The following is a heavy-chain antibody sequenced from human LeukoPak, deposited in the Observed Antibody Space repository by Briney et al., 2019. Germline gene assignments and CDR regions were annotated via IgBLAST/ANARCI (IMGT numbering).Heavy chain of an antibody. CDR1: GFTFSSYS. CDR2: ISSSSSYI. J-gene: IGHJ6*02. CDR3: ATDSRKQWLDAYYYYYGMDV. V-gene: IGHV3-21*01. Sequence: GGSLRLSCAASGFTFSSYSMNWVRQAPGKGLEWVSSISSSSSYIYYADSVKGRFTISRDNAKNSLYLQMNSLRAEDTAVYYCATDSRKQWLDAYYYYYGMDVWGQGTTVTVSS. D-gene: IGHD6-19*01.